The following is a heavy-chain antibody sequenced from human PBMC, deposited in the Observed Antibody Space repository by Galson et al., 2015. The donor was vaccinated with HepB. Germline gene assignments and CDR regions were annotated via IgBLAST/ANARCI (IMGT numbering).Heavy chain of an antibody. Sequence: SVKVSCKASGYTFTGYYMHWVRQAPGQGLEWMGWINPNSGGTNYAQKFQGWVTMTRDTSISTAYMELSRLRSDDTAVYYYARDRRYCSGGSCYGAGYYGMDVWGQGTTVTVSS. CDR1: GYTFTGYY. V-gene: IGHV1-2*04. J-gene: IGHJ6*02. CDR3: ARDRRYCSGGSCYGAGYYGMDV. CDR2: INPNSGGT. D-gene: IGHD2-15*01.